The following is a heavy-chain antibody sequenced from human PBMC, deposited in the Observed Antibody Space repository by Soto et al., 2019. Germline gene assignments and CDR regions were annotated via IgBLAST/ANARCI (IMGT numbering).Heavy chain of an antibody. CDR2: IYYSGST. J-gene: IGHJ3*02. Sequence: QLQLQESGPGLVKPSETLSLTCTVSGGSISSSSYYWGWIRQPPGKGLEWIGSIYYSGSTYYNPSLKSRVTISVDTSKNQFSLKLSSVTAADTAVYYCARHDLERKNAFHIWGQGTMVTVSS. D-gene: IGHD1-1*01. V-gene: IGHV4-39*01. CDR3: ARHDLERKNAFHI. CDR1: GGSISSSSYY.